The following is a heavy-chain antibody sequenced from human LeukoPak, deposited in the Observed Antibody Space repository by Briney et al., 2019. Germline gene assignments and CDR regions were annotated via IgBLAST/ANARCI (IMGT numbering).Heavy chain of an antibody. J-gene: IGHJ5*02. CDR1: GYSFTSHW. Sequence: GESLKISCKGSGYGSGYSFTSHWIAWVRQMPGKGLEWMGIIYPRDSNTIYSPSFQGQVTISADTSINTAYLQWISLKASDTAMYYCARHPIAAGGAYNWFDPWGQGTLVTVSS. CDR2: IYPRDSNT. D-gene: IGHD6-13*01. V-gene: IGHV5-51*01. CDR3: ARHPIAAGGAYNWFDP.